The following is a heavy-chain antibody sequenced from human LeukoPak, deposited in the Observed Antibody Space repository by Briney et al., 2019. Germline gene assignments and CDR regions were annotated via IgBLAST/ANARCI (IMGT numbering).Heavy chain of an antibody. CDR1: GLTLSSYA. J-gene: IGHJ4*02. Sequence: GGSLRLSCAPSGLTLSSYAMSWVRQAPGKGRELVSGISGSGGSTYCADSVKGRFSISRDNSRNTLYLQMNSPRAEDTAVDYCAILPGYSSGWYEVNYWGQGTLVTVSS. CDR2: ISGSGGST. CDR3: AILPGYSSGWYEVNY. D-gene: IGHD6-13*01. V-gene: IGHV3-23*01.